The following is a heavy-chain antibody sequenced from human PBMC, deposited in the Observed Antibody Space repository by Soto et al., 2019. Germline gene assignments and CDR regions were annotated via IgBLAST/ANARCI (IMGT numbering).Heavy chain of an antibody. Sequence: QITLKESGPTLVKPTQTLTLTCTFSGFSLSINGVAVGWIRQPPGQALEWLALIYWDDDHRYNPSLKNRLTITKDTSRNQVVLTMTNMDPVDTATYYCAHKRDVSRGFKYWGQGTLVTVSS. J-gene: IGHJ4*02. V-gene: IGHV2-5*02. D-gene: IGHD3-10*01. CDR3: AHKRDVSRGFKY. CDR1: GFSLSINGVA. CDR2: IYWDDDH.